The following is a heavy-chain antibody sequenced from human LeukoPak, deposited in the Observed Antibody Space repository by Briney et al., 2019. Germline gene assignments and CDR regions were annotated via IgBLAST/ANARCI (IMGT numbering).Heavy chain of an antibody. Sequence: SETLSLTCSVSGSYINNYYWGWIRQAPGKGPEWIGSIYYSGSSFDNPALKSRVTISVDTSKNQFSLKLSSVTAADTAVYYCARHRSGWLQSSFDYWGQGTLVTVSS. CDR2: IYYSGSS. CDR3: ARHRSGWLQSSFDY. J-gene: IGHJ4*02. V-gene: IGHV4-39*01. CDR1: GSYINNYY. D-gene: IGHD5-24*01.